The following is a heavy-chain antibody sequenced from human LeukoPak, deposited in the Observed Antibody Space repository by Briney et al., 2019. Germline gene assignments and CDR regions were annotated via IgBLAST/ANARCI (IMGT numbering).Heavy chain of an antibody. CDR2: ISSSGSTI. CDR1: GFTSSSYE. V-gene: IGHV3-48*03. CDR3: ASQDIVVVPAAMGFDY. Sequence: GRSLRLSCAASGFTSSSYEMNWVRQAPGKGLEWVSYISSSGSTIYYADSVKGRFTISRDNAKNSLYLQMNSLRAEDTAVYYCASQDIVVVPAAMGFDYWGQGTLVTVSS. D-gene: IGHD2-2*01. J-gene: IGHJ4*02.